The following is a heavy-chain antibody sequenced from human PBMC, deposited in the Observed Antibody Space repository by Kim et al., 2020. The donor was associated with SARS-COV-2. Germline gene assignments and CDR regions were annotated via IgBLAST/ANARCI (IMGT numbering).Heavy chain of an antibody. CDR3: ARDSGVASPNIGVLLWFGESPRGAFDI. Sequence: ASVKVSCKASGYTFTSYYMHWVRQAPGQGLEWMGIINPSGGSTSYAQKFQGRVTMTRDTSTSTVYMELSSLRSEDTAVYYCARDSGVASPNIGVLLWFGESPRGAFDIWGQGTMVNVSS. CDR2: INPSGGST. V-gene: IGHV1-46*01. CDR1: GYTFTSYY. D-gene: IGHD3-10*01. J-gene: IGHJ3*02.